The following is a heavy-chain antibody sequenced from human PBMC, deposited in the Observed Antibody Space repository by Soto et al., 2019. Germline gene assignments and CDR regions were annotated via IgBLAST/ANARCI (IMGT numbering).Heavy chain of an antibody. D-gene: IGHD5-12*01. V-gene: IGHV1-69*01. CDR3: ASNIVGTNDFES. CDR2: IIPFLNTS. Sequence: QMELVQSGAEVKKSGSSMKVSCKASGGTFTSYTFSWVRQAPGQGLEWMEGIIPFLNTSNYAQKFPARVTITADGSTNTVYMELSSLTSEDTAIYYCASNIVGTNDFESWGQGTLVTVSS. CDR1: GGTFTSYT. J-gene: IGHJ4*02.